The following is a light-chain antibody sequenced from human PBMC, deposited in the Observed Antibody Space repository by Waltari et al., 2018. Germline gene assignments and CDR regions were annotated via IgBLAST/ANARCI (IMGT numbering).Light chain of an antibody. Sequence: QSALPQPASVSGTPGQPLPIPCPGTTTAVGISDLVPWYQQHPGKAPKLLICEVNKRPSGVSSRFSGSKSGKTASLTISGLQAEDEAEYDCCSYAGRGTYVFGSGTKVTV. CDR1: TTAVGISDL. CDR3: CSYAGRGTYV. J-gene: IGLJ1*01. V-gene: IGLV2-23*02. CDR2: EVN.